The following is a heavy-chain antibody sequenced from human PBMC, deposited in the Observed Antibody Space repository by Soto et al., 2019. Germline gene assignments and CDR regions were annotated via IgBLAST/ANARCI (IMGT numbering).Heavy chain of an antibody. Sequence: GGSLRLSCAASGFTFSSYSMNWVRQAPGKGLEWVSSISSSSSYIYYADSVKGRFTISRDNAKNSLYLQMNSLRAADTAVYYCARDRQQQRKCWFDPWGQGTLVTVSS. CDR1: GFTFSSYS. CDR3: ARDRQQQRKCWFDP. J-gene: IGHJ5*02. CDR2: ISSSSSYI. D-gene: IGHD6-13*01. V-gene: IGHV3-21*01.